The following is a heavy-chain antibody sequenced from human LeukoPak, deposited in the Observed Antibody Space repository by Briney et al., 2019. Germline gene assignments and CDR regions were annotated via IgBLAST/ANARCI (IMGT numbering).Heavy chain of an antibody. CDR1: GFTFSTYD. D-gene: IGHD3-10*01. J-gene: IGHJ6*02. V-gene: IGHV3-13*01. Sequence: PGGSLRLSCAASGFTFSTYDMHWVRQPAGRGLEWVSTVGADAETYYPGSVRGRFTISRDNAKNTLHLQMNSLRAGDTAVYFCARGNWAYYASGIYGMDAWGQGTTVAVSS. CDR2: VGADAET. CDR3: ARGNWAYYASGIYGMDA.